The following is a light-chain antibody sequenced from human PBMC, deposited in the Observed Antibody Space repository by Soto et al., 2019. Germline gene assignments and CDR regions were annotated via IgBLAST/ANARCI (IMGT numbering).Light chain of an antibody. CDR2: GAS. CDR3: QQYCSTPYT. Sequence: EIVLTQSPGTLSLSPGERATLSCRASQSVSSSYLSWYQQHTGPAPRLLIYGASSRATGIPDRCSGSGAGTDFSITIIRREPYDYAVDYCQQYCSTPYTFGQGTKLEIK. V-gene: IGKV3-20*01. J-gene: IGKJ2*01. CDR1: QSVSSSY.